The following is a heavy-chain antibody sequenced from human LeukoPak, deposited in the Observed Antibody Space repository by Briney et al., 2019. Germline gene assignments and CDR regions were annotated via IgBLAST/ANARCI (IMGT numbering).Heavy chain of an antibody. CDR2: IRYDGSDK. Sequence: PGGSLRLSCAASGFTLSSCGMHWVRQAPGKGLEWVTFIRYDGSDKYYADSVKGRFTISRDNSKNTLHLQMNSLRVEDTAIYYCAKSGGSGGVYDAFDIWGQGTMVTVSS. V-gene: IGHV3-30*02. CDR3: AKSGGSGGVYDAFDI. CDR1: GFTLSSCG. J-gene: IGHJ3*02. D-gene: IGHD3-16*01.